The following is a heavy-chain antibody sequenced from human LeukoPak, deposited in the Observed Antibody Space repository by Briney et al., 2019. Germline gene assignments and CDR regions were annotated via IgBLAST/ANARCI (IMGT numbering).Heavy chain of an antibody. Sequence: GGSLRLSCAASGFTVSSNYMSWVRQAPGKGLEWVSVLYSGGTTYYADSVKGRFTISRDNSKNTLYLQMNSLRAEDTAVYYCAKTADGNFDYWGQGTLVTVSS. J-gene: IGHJ4*02. CDR3: AKTADGNFDY. V-gene: IGHV3-53*01. CDR1: GFTVSSNY. CDR2: LYSGGTT.